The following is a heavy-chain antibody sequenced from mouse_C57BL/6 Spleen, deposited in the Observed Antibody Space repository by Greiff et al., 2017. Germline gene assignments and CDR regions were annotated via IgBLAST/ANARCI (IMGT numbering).Heavy chain of an antibody. CDR1: GFTFSSYA. Sequence: EVHLVESGGGLVKPGGSLKLSCAASGFTFSSYAMSWVRQTPEKRLEWVATISDGGSYTYYPDNIKGRFTISRDNAKNNLYLQMSHLKSEDTAMYYCARDLYYYGSSPYWYFDVWGTGTTVTVSS. D-gene: IGHD1-1*01. V-gene: IGHV5-4*01. CDR3: ARDLYYYGSSPYWYFDV. J-gene: IGHJ1*03. CDR2: ISDGGSYT.